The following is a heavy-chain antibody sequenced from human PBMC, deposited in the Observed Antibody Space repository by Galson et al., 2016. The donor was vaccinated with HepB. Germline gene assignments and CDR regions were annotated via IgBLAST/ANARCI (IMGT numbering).Heavy chain of an antibody. CDR3: ARVFGDYVYGNWFDP. Sequence: SLRLSCAASGFPFNSYAMHWVRQAPGKGLEWLAVVSYDGSNEYHADSVKGRFTISRDNSKNTLFLQLSSLRSEDTAVYYCARVFGDYVYGNWFDPWGQGTLVIVSS. V-gene: IGHV3-30*04. D-gene: IGHD5/OR15-5a*01. CDR2: VSYDGSNE. CDR1: GFPFNSYA. J-gene: IGHJ5*02.